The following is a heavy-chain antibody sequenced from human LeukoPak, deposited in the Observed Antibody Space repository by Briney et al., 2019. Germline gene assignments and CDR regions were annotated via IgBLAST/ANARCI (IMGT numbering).Heavy chain of an antibody. CDR2: ISSSSSYI. CDR1: GFTFSTYN. D-gene: IGHD6-13*01. J-gene: IGHJ6*03. Sequence: PGGSLRLSCAASGFTFSTYNMNWVRQAPGKGLEWVSSISSSSSYIYYADSVKGRFTISRDNAKNSLYLQMNSLRVDDTAVYYCARDEGSSSWYYYYYYMDVWGKGTTVTVSS. V-gene: IGHV3-21*01. CDR3: ARDEGSSSWYYYYYYMDV.